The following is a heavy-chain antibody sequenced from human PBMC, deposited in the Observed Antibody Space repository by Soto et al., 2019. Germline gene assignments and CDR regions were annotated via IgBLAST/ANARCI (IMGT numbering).Heavy chain of an antibody. D-gene: IGHD2-15*01. CDR3: ASSYCSGNSCSPFYYFDY. CDR1: GYTFTGYY. Sequence: GASVKVSCKASGYTFTGYYFHWVRQAPGQGLEWMGWINSNSGGTNYARKFQGRVTMTRDTSTSTAYMELSKLTSDDTAVYYCASSYCSGNSCSPFYYFDYWGQGTLVTVSS. CDR2: INSNSGGT. V-gene: IGHV1-2*02. J-gene: IGHJ4*02.